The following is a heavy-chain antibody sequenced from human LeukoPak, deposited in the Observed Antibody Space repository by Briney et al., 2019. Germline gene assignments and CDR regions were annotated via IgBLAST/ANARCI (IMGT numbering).Heavy chain of an antibody. CDR3: ARVPHAMVRGVIITEFYFDY. J-gene: IGHJ4*02. D-gene: IGHD3-10*01. CDR2: ISSCYNYI. CDR1: GLTFSSYS. Sequence: PRGSLRLSCAASGLTFSSYSMNWVRQAPGKGLEWVSSISSCYNYIYYADSVKGRFTISRDNAKNSLYLQMNSLRAEDTAVYYCARVPHAMVRGVIITEFYFDYWGQGTLVTVSS. V-gene: IGHV3-21*01.